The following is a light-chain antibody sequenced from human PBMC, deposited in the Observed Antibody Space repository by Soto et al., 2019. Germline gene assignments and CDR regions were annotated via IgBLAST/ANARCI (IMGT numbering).Light chain of an antibody. Sequence: DIQLTQAXSFLSASAGDRVFITCRGGQPITSSLAWXQQQXAXAPXXXXYAASTLQTGGPSRFSGSGSGTDFTLTVSSLRSEDSAVYYGQQYNYWPITFGQGTRLEIK. CDR1: QPITSS. CDR3: QQYNYWPIT. V-gene: IGKV1-9*01. CDR2: AAS. J-gene: IGKJ5*01.